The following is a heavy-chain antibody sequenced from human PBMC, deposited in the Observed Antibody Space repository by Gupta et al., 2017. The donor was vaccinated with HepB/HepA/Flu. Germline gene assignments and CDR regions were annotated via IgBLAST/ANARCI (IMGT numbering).Heavy chain of an antibody. CDR1: GGSLRGYY. CDR2: INHSGTT. D-gene: IGHD2-2*01. J-gene: IGHJ4*02. V-gene: IGHV4-34*01. CDR3: TRVFGVPASVRVFDY. Sequence: QVQLQQWGAGRLKPSETLSLTCGIYGGSLRGYYWSWIRQSPGKGLEWIGEINHSGTTNYNPSLKSRVTISVDTSKNQLFLTMNSVTAADAAMYHCTRVFGVPASVRVFDYWGQGTLVNVSS.